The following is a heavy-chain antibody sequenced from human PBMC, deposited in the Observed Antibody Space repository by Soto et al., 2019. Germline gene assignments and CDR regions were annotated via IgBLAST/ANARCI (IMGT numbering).Heavy chain of an antibody. CDR3: ARIQLVYDAFDI. CDR1: GFTFGGYS. Sequence: PGGSLRLSCAASGFTFGGYSMNWVRQAPGKGLEWVSSISSSSSYIYYADSVKGRFTISRDSAKNSLYLQMNSLRAEDTAVYYCARIQLVYDAFDIWGKGTMVTVSS. D-gene: IGHD6-6*01. V-gene: IGHV3-21*01. CDR2: ISSSSSYI. J-gene: IGHJ3*02.